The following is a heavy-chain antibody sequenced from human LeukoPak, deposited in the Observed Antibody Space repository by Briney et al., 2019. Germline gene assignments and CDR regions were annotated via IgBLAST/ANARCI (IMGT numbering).Heavy chain of an antibody. Sequence: GGSLRLSCAASGFTVSSNYMSWVRQAPGKGLEWVSVIYSGGSTYYADSVKGRFTISRDNSKNTLYLQMNSLRAEDTAVYYCAKPSSGWYVRFDYWGQGTLVTVSS. V-gene: IGHV3-53*01. D-gene: IGHD6-19*01. CDR1: GFTVSSNY. CDR2: IYSGGST. CDR3: AKPSSGWYVRFDY. J-gene: IGHJ4*02.